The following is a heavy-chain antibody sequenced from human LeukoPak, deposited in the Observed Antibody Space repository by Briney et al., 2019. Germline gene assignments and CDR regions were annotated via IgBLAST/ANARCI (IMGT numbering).Heavy chain of an antibody. Sequence: PSETLSLTCTVSGGSISSSGNYWRWIRQPPGKGLEWIGTIYYSGSTYYNPSLKSRVTISADTSKNQFSLNLTSVTAADTAVYYCARSHSSGWVDYWGQGTLVTVSS. CDR3: ARSHSSGWVDY. D-gene: IGHD6-25*01. CDR1: GGSISSSGNY. CDR2: IYYSGST. J-gene: IGHJ4*02. V-gene: IGHV4-39*01.